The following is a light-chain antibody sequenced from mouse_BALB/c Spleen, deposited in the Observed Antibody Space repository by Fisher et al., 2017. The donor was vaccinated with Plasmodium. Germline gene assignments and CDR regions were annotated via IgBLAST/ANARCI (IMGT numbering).Light chain of an antibody. J-gene: IGKJ5*01. CDR2: YAS. CDR3: QQSNSWPLT. V-gene: IGKV5-43*01. CDR1: QFISNN. Sequence: DIVMTQSPATLSVTPGDSVSLSCRASQFISNNLHWYQQKSLESPRLLIKYASQSISGIPSRFSGSGSVTDFTLNINSVETEDFGMYFCQQSNSWPLTFGAGTKLELK.